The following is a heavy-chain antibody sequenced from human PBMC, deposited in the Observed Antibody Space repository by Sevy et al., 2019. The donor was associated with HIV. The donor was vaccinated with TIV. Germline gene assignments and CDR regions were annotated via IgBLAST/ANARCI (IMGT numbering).Heavy chain of an antibody. CDR1: GFTFSDHY. V-gene: IGHV3-72*01. D-gene: IGHD6-13*01. J-gene: IGHJ4*02. CDR3: ATHAGIAAAGRVFDY. CDR2: IRNKADSYTT. Sequence: GGSLRLSCAASGFTFSDHYMVWVRQAPGKGLEWVGRIRNKADSYTTEYAASVKGRFTISRDDSKNSLYLLMNSLKTEDTAVYYCATHAGIAAAGRVFDYWGQGTLVTVSS.